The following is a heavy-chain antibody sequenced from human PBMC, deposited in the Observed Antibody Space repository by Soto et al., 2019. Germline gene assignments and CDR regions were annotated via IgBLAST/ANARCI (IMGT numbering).Heavy chain of an antibody. D-gene: IGHD6-19*01. CDR1: GFTFSSYA. Sequence: TGGSLRLSCAASGFTFSSYAMSWVRQAPGKGLEWVSAISGSGGSTYYADSVKGRFTTSRDNSKNTLYLQMNSLRAEDAAVYYCAKDRDGWRRSCWFDPWGQGTLVTVSS. CDR2: ISGSGGST. J-gene: IGHJ5*02. V-gene: IGHV3-23*01. CDR3: AKDRDGWRRSCWFDP.